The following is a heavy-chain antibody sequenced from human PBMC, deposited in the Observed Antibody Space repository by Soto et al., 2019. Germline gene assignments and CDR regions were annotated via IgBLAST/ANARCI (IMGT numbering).Heavy chain of an antibody. CDR3: AKGEGYSSSKTSFGYYYYYGMDV. J-gene: IGHJ6*02. D-gene: IGHD6-13*01. Sequence: PGGSLRLSCAASGFTFSSYGMHWVRQAPGKGLERVAVISYDGSNKYYADSVKGRFTISRDNSKNTLYLQMNSLRAEDTAVYYCAKGEGYSSSKTSFGYYYYYGMDVWGQGTTVTVSS. CDR2: ISYDGSNK. V-gene: IGHV3-30*18. CDR1: GFTFSSYG.